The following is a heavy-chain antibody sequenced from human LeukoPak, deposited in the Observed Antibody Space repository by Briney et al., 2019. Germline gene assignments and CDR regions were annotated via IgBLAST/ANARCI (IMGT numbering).Heavy chain of an antibody. D-gene: IGHD4-4*01. CDR2: IYYSGST. CDR3: ARGPIYSNYRPPTYYYYGMDV. Sequence: SETLSLTCTVSGGSISSGGYYWSWIRQHPGKGLEWIGYIYYSGSTYYNPSLKSRVTISVDTSKNQFSLKLSSVTAADTAVYYCARGPIYSNYRPPTYYYYGMDVWGQGTTVTVSS. J-gene: IGHJ6*02. CDR1: GGSISSGGYY. V-gene: IGHV4-31*03.